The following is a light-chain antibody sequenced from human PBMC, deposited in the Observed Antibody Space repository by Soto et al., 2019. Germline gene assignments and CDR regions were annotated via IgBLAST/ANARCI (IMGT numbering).Light chain of an antibody. V-gene: IGLV2-11*01. CDR2: DVS. CDR1: SSGVGAYNY. J-gene: IGLJ1*01. CDR3: CSYASSTTLDV. Sequence: QSALTQPRSVSGSPGQSVTISCTGTSSGVGAYNYVSWYQQHPGKAPKLMTYDVSKRPSGVPDRFSGSKSGNTASLTISGLQAEDEADYYCCSYASSTTLDVFGTGTKVTVL.